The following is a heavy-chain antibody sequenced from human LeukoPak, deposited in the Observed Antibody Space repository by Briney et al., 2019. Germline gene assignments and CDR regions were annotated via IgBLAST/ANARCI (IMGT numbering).Heavy chain of an antibody. CDR1: GGSISSSSYY. J-gene: IGHJ4*02. V-gene: IGHV4-39*01. D-gene: IGHD1-26*01. CDR3: ARQYSGSLRE. CDR2: IYYSGST. Sequence: SETLSLTCTVSGGSISSSSYYWGWLRQPPGKGLEWIGSIYYSGSTYYNPSLKSRVTISVDTSKNQFSLKLSSVTAADTAVYYCARQYSGSLREWGQGTLVTVSS.